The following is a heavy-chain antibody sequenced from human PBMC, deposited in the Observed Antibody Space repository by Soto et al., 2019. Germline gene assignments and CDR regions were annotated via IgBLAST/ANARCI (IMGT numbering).Heavy chain of an antibody. CDR2: VNTYNGNT. V-gene: IGHV1-18*01. D-gene: IGHD3-3*01. CDR1: GYIFINYG. CDR3: ARAPTLFGVVVIPPRFDL. J-gene: IGHJ5*02. Sequence: GASVKVSCKASGYIFINYGITWVRQAPGQGLEWMGWVNTYNGNTEYSQSFQGGVTMTTDSSTSTAYMEVRNLKSDDTAIYYCARAPTLFGVVVIPPRFDLWGQGTLVTVSS.